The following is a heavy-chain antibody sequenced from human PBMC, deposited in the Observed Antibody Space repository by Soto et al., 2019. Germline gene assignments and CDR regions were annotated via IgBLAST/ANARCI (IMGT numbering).Heavy chain of an antibody. CDR3: AGQSPGAGDRAFDL. D-gene: IGHD3-16*01. J-gene: IGHJ3*01. Sequence: QVQLVQSGAELQKPGSSVKVSCKPSGGTFNSYTFGWVRQAPGQGLEWVGRIIPILGLTNNAQKFQGRLTVTADKSTATAYMELSSLRSEDTAIYYCAGQSPGAGDRAFDLWGQGTMVTVSS. CDR2: IIPILGLT. V-gene: IGHV1-69*02. CDR1: GGTFNSYT.